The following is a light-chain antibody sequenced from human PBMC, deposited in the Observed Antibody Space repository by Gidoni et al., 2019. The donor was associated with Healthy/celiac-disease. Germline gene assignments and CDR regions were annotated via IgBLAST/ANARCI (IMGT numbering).Light chain of an antibody. J-gene: IGKJ2*01. CDR1: QSISSW. CDR2: KAS. Sequence: DIQMTQFPSTLSASVGDRVTITCRASQSISSWLAWYQQKPGKAPKLLIYKASSLESGVPERFSGSGSGTELTRNISSLQPDDCATYYCQQYNSYSGYTFXQXTKLXIK. CDR3: QQYNSYSGYT. V-gene: IGKV1-5*03.